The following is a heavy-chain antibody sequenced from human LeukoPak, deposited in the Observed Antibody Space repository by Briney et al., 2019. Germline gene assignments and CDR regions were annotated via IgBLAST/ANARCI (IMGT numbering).Heavy chain of an antibody. CDR1: GFSLSSYW. J-gene: IGHJ4*02. V-gene: IGHV3-74*01. Sequence: PGGSPRLSCAASGFSLSSYWMHWVRQAPGKGLVWVARINSDGSSTYYADSVKGRFTIARDNAKNTLYLQMNSLRAEDTAVYYCATRDYFDYWGQGTLVTVSS. CDR2: INSDGSST. CDR3: ATRDYFDY. D-gene: IGHD5-24*01.